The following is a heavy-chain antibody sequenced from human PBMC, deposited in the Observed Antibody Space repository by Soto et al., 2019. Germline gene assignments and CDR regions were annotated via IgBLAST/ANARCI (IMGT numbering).Heavy chain of an antibody. CDR3: ARHWTGLDY. D-gene: IGHD2-8*02. Sequence: SEILSLTCTVSGGSISSYYWSWIRQPPGKGLEYIGYIHYSGSTNYKPSLRSRVTISVDTSKNQFSLKLSSVTAADTAVYYCARHWTGLDYWGQGTLVTVSS. J-gene: IGHJ4*02. V-gene: IGHV4-59*08. CDR2: IHYSGST. CDR1: GGSISSYY.